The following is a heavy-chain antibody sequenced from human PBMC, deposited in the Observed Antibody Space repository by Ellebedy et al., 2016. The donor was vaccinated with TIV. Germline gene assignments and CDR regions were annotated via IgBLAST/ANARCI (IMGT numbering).Heavy chain of an antibody. CDR2: LYYSGST. Sequence: MPGGSLRLSCTLSGGSISSYYWSWIRQPPGKALEWIGYLYYSGSTNYNSSLKSRVTISEDTSKNQFSLKLSSVTAADTAVYYCARNDRYFDFWGQGILVTVSP. J-gene: IGHJ4*02. CDR1: GGSISSYY. CDR3: ARNDRYFDF. D-gene: IGHD3-22*01. V-gene: IGHV4-59*01.